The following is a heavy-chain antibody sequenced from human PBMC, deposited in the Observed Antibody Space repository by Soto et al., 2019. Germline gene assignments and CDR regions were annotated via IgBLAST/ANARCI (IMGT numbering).Heavy chain of an antibody. CDR2: ISGYDGDT. CDR3: VRDLEYCRGYCYEDVFDI. V-gene: IGHV1-18*01. J-gene: IGHJ3*02. Sequence: QVQLVQSGAEVKKPGASVKVSCKASGYTFSTYGVSWVRQAPGQGLEWMGWISGYDGDTNYAQKIRGRVTMTTDTSTSTAYMELRSLRSDDTAVYYCVRDLEYCRGYCYEDVFDIWGQGTMVTVSS. D-gene: IGHD2-21*02. CDR1: GYTFSTYG.